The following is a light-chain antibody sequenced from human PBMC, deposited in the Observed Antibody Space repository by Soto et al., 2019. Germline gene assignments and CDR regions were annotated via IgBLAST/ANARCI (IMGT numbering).Light chain of an antibody. CDR3: SSYTSRSTLEV. J-gene: IGLJ1*01. V-gene: IGLV2-14*01. CDR1: SSDVGGYNY. Sequence: QSALAQPASVSGSPGQSITISCTGTSSDVGGYNYVSWYQQHPGKAPKLMIYEVSNRPSGVSNRFSGSKSGNTASLTISGLQAEDEADYYCSSYTSRSTLEVFGTGPKV. CDR2: EVS.